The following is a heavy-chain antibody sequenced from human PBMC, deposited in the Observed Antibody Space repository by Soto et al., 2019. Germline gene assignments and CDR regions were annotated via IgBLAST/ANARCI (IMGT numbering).Heavy chain of an antibody. J-gene: IGHJ5*02. D-gene: IGHD2-15*01. CDR1: GGSISSSSYY. V-gene: IGHV4-39*01. Sequence: PSETLSLTCTVSGGSISSSSYYWGWIRQPPGKGLEWIGSIYYSGSTYYNPSLKSRVTISVDTSKNQFSLKLSSVTAADTAVYYCARSLPTRYCSGGSCYSTYHNWFDPWSQGTLVTVSS. CDR3: ARSLPTRYCSGGSCYSTYHNWFDP. CDR2: IYYSGST.